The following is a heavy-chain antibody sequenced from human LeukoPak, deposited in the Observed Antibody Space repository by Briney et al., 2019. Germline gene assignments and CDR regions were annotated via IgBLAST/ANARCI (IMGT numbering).Heavy chain of an antibody. CDR1: GGTFSGYA. Sequence: SVKVSCKASGGTFSGYAISWVRQAPGQGLEWMGGIIPIFGTANYAQKFQGRVTITADKSTSTAYMELSSLRSEDTAVYYCARGTLSGSYYFDYWGQGTLVTVSS. CDR3: ARGTLSGSYYFDY. J-gene: IGHJ4*02. V-gene: IGHV1-69*06. D-gene: IGHD5-12*01. CDR2: IIPIFGTA.